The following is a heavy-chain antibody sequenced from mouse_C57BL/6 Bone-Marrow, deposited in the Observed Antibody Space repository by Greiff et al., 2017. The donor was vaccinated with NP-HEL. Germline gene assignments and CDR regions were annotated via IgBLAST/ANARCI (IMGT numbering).Heavy chain of an antibody. D-gene: IGHD2-3*01. CDR2: IDPANGNT. Sequence: EVKLVESVAELVRPGASVKLSCTASGFNIKNTYMHWVKQRPEQGLEWIGRIDPANGNTKYAPKFQGKATITADTSSNTAYLQLSSLTSEDTAIYYCARLVLYDGYYVRFAYWGQGTLVTVSA. CDR3: ARLVLYDGYYVRFAY. CDR1: GFNIKNTY. J-gene: IGHJ3*01. V-gene: IGHV14-3*01.